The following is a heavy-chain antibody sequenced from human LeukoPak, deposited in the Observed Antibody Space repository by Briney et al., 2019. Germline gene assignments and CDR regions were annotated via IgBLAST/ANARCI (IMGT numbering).Heavy chain of an antibody. D-gene: IGHD2-8*02. CDR2: ISYDGSNK. V-gene: IGHV3-30*03. Sequence: GGSLRLSCAASGFTFSSYGMHWVRQAPGKGLEWVAVISYDGSNKYYADSVKGRFTISRDNAGRSLYLQMTSLRVEDTAVYFCASRYCTGVNCFAASYMCMDVWGKGTTVTVSS. J-gene: IGHJ6*03. CDR1: GFTFSSYG. CDR3: ASRYCTGVNCFAASYMCMDV.